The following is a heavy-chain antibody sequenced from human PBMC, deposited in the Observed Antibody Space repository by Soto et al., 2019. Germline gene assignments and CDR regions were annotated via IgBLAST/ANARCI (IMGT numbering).Heavy chain of an antibody. J-gene: IGHJ4*02. V-gene: IGHV3-30-3*01. Sequence: PGGSLRLSCAASGFTFSSYTMHWVRQTPGRGLEWVADISYDGGDKYYADSVKGRFTISRDNSKNTLYLQMNSLRAEDTSVYYCARSGYSYGPFDYWGQGTLVTVSS. CDR2: ISYDGGDK. D-gene: IGHD5-18*01. CDR3: ARSGYSYGPFDY. CDR1: GFTFSSYT.